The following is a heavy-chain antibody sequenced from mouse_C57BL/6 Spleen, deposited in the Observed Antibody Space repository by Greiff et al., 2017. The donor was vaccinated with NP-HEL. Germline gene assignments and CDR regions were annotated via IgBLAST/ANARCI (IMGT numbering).Heavy chain of an antibody. CDR1: GYTFTSYW. Sequence: QVQLQQSGAELVRPGTSVKLSCKASGYTFTSYWMHWVKQRPGQGLEWIGVIDPSDSYTNYNQKFKGKATLTVDTSSSTAYMQLSSLTSEDSAVYYCARLRGYFDYWGQGTTLTVSS. CDR2: IDPSDSYT. J-gene: IGHJ2*01. CDR3: ARLRGYFDY. V-gene: IGHV1-59*01.